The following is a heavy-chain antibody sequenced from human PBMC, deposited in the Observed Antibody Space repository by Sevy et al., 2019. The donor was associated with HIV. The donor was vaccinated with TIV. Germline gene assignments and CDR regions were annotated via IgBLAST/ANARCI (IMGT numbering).Heavy chain of an antibody. V-gene: IGHV3-15*01. J-gene: IGHJ6*02. CDR2: IKSKTEGGTA. D-gene: IGHD3-3*01. Sequence: GGSLRLSCAASGFTFNYAWMSWVRQAPGKGLEWVGRIKSKTEGGTADYAAHVKGGFTISREDSENTLYLQMNSLKTEDTAVYYCASVVKNDFWDGHVNYYGLDVWGQGTTVTVSS. CDR3: ASVVKNDFWDGHVNYYGLDV. CDR1: GFTFNYAW.